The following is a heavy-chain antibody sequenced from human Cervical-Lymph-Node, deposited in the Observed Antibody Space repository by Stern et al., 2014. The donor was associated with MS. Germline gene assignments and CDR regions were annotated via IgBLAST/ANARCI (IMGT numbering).Heavy chain of an antibody. CDR3: AKDLGRGVVVVPLYGLDV. CDR1: GFTFSTYA. D-gene: IGHD2-2*01. Sequence: EVQLVESRGGLVQPGGSLRLSCAASGFTFSTYAFSWVRQAPGKGLEWVSSISDSGVYTYYADSVKGRFTISRDNSKSMLYLEMQSLRAEDTAVYHCAKDLGRGVVVVPLYGLDVWGQGTTVTVSS. CDR2: ISDSGVYT. J-gene: IGHJ6*02. V-gene: IGHV3-23*04.